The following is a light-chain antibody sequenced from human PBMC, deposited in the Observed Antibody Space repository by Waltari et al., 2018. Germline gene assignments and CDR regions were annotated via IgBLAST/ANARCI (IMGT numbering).Light chain of an antibody. CDR2: DAS. V-gene: IGKV3-11*01. J-gene: IGKJ5*01. CDR1: QSVSSY. Sequence: ENVLTQSPATLYLSPGERATLSCRASQSVSSYLAWYQQKPGQAPSLLIYDASNTAPVIPARFSASGSGTDFTLTISSLAPDDFAVYSCQPRGSWPRVTFGQGRRLEI. CDR3: QPRGSWPRVT.